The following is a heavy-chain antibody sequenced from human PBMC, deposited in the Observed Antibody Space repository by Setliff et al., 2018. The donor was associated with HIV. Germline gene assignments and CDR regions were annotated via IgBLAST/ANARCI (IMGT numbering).Heavy chain of an antibody. V-gene: IGHV1-69*02. J-gene: IGHJ6*03. CDR3: VRGVQSPPHYSYYYMDV. CDR1: RSTFNSHT. Sequence: RASVKVSCKASRSTFNSHTINWVRQAPGRGLDWMGRIIPILGVANYAQRFQGKVTITADKSTSTAYMELTSLRFDDTAMYYCVRGVQSPPHYSYYYMDVWGEGTKVTVSS. CDR2: IIPILGVA. D-gene: IGHD3-3*01.